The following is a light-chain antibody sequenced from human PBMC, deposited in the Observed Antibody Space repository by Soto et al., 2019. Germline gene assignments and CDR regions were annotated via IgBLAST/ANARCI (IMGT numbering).Light chain of an antibody. V-gene: IGKV1D-12*01. CDR3: QQSNSFPLP. CDR1: KGISSW. Sequence: DIQMTQSPSSVSASVGDRVTITCRASKGISSWLAWYQQKQGKAPQLLISAESSLQSGVPSRFSGSGSVTDFTLTISSLHPEDFPTYYCQQSNSFPLPFGQGTRLDMK. CDR2: AES. J-gene: IGKJ5*01.